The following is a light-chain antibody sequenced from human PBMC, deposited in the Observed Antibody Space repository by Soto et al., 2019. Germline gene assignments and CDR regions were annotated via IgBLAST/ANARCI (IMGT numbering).Light chain of an antibody. V-gene: IGKV3-15*01. CDR2: GAS. CDR3: QQYNYWPPLT. J-gene: IGKJ4*01. Sequence: EIVMTQSPGTLSVSPGERATLSCRASQSVSSNVAWYQQKPGQAPRLLIYGASTRATGIPARFSGSGSGTDFTLTISSLQSEDFAVYYCQQYNYWPPLTFGGGTKVEI. CDR1: QSVSSN.